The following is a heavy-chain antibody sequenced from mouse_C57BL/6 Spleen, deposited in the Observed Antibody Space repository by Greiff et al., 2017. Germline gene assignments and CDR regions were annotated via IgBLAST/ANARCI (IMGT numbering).Heavy chain of an antibody. CDR3: ARDRLGRYFDV. Sequence: EESGPGLVKPSQSLSLTCSVTGYSITSGYYWNWIRQFPGNKLEWMGYISYDGSNNYNPSLKNRISITRDTSKNQFFLKLNSVTTEDTATYYCARDRLGRYFDVWGTGTTVTVSS. J-gene: IGHJ1*03. CDR2: ISYDGSN. V-gene: IGHV3-6*01. CDR1: GYSITSGYY. D-gene: IGHD4-1*01.